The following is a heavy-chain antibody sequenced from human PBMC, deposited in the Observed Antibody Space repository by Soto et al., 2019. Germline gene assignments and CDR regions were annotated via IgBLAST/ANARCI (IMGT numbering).Heavy chain of an antibody. J-gene: IGHJ4*02. CDR2: ISSSAVYI. V-gene: IGHV3-21*01. CDR1: GRSFRADY. D-gene: IGHD3-22*01. Sequence: VQLQQWGPGLLKPSETLSLTCAVYGGPSGRSFRADYWAWVRQPPGKGLEWVASISSSAVYIDYADSVKGRFTISRDNANNSLYLQMNSLRAEDTATYHCVRDGLDYYDTERLYFDNWGQGTLVTVSS. CDR3: VRDGLDYYDTERLYFDN.